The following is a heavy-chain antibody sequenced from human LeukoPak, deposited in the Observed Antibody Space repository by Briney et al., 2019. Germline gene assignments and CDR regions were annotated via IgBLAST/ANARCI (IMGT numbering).Heavy chain of an antibody. CDR1: GGTFSSYA. J-gene: IGHJ6*02. Sequence: GASVKVSCKASGGTFSSYAISWVRQAPGQGLEWMGGIIPIFGTANYAQKFQGRVTITADESTSTAYMELSSLRSEDTAVYYCASPLSNLYSSSSSFYYYYYGMDVWGQGTTVTVSS. CDR2: IIPIFGTA. CDR3: ASPLSNLYSSSSSFYYYYYGMDV. V-gene: IGHV1-69*13. D-gene: IGHD6-6*01.